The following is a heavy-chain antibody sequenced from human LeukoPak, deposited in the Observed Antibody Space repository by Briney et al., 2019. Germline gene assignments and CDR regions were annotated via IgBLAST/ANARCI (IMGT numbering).Heavy chain of an antibody. V-gene: IGHV4-34*01. Sequence: SETLSLTCAVYGGSFSGYYWSWIRQPPGKGLEWIGEINHSGSTNYNPSLKGRVTISVDTSKNQFSLKLSSVTAADTAVYYCARGQGDAHTLPFDYWGQGTLVTVSS. CDR3: ARGQGDAHTLPFDY. D-gene: IGHD3-16*01. J-gene: IGHJ4*02. CDR2: INHSGST. CDR1: GGSFSGYY.